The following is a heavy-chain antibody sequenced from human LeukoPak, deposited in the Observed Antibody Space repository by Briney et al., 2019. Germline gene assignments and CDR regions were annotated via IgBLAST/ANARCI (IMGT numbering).Heavy chain of an antibody. J-gene: IGHJ2*01. D-gene: IGHD6-13*01. V-gene: IGHV1-2*02. CDR3: ARAGSSSWYWYFDL. CDR2: INPNSGAT. Sequence: ASVKVSCKASGYTFTGYYLHWVRQAPRQGPEWMGWINPNSGATYYLQKFQGRITMTRDTSISTAYMELSSLRSEDTAVYYCARAGSSSWYWYFDLWGRGTLVTVSS. CDR1: GYTFTGYY.